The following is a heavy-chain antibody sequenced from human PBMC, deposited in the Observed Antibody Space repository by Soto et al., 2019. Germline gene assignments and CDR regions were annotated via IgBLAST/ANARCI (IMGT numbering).Heavy chain of an antibody. CDR3: ARDRLRGYDSSGFYS. J-gene: IGHJ4*02. CDR2: INTYNGNR. CDR1: GYSFSSYG. D-gene: IGHD3-22*01. Sequence: QVQLVQSGAELRKPGASVKVSCKASGYSFSSYGINWVRQAPGQGLEWMGWINTYNGNRNYAQKXEXXXTXXTATSTNTVYMELRSLKSDDTAIYYCARDRLRGYDSSGFYSWGQGTLVTVSS. V-gene: IGHV1-18*01.